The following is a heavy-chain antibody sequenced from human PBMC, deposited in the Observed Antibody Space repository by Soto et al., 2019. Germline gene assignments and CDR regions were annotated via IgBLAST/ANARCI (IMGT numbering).Heavy chain of an antibody. CDR1: GGSFSGYY. V-gene: IGHV4-34*01. J-gene: IGHJ6*03. CDR3: ERGYCSSTSCYPRGGYYYYMDV. Sequence: ASETLSLTCAVYGGSFSGYYWSWIRQPPGKGLEWIGEINHSGSTNYNPSIKSRVNISEDTSKNQFSLKLSSVTAADTAVYYCERGYCSSTSCYPRGGYYYYMDVWGKGTTVTVSS. CDR2: INHSGST. D-gene: IGHD2-2*01.